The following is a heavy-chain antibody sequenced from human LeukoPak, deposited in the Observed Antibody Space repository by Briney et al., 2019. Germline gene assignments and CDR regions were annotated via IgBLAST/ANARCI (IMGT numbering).Heavy chain of an antibody. J-gene: IGHJ6*02. D-gene: IGHD1-26*01. CDR1: GFTFSSYG. CDR3: AKDASGSYVYYYYYYGMDV. V-gene: IGHV3-30*18. CDR2: ISYDGSNK. Sequence: PGGSLRLSCAAPGFTFSSYGMHWVRQAPGMGLGWVAVISYDGSNKYYADSVKGRFTISRDNSKNTLYLQMNSLRAEDTAVYYCAKDASGSYVYYYYYYGMDVWGQGTTVTVSS.